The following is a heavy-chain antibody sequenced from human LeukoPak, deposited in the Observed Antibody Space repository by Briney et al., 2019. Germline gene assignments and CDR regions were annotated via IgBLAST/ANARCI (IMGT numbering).Heavy chain of an antibody. Sequence: PSETLSLTRTVSGGSMSDHYWSWIRQPPGKGLEWIAYISDIGSINYNPSLKSRVTISLDTSKNQFSLKLSSVTAADTAVYYCARDHHPYDSSGYYFSVDDAFDIWGQGTMVTVSS. V-gene: IGHV4-59*11. CDR2: ISDIGSI. CDR1: GGSMSDHY. D-gene: IGHD3-22*01. J-gene: IGHJ3*02. CDR3: ARDHHPYDSSGYYFSVDDAFDI.